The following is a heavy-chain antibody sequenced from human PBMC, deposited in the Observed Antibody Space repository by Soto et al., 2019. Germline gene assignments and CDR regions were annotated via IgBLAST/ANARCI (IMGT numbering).Heavy chain of an antibody. D-gene: IGHD1-7*01. Sequence: EVQLVQSGAEVKKPGESLRISCKGSGYSFTSYWISWVRQMPGKGLEWMGRIDPSDSYTNYSPSFQGHVTISAGKSISTAYLQWSSLKASDTAMYYCARRVTGTTGGPDWFDPWGQGTLVTVSS. V-gene: IGHV5-10-1*03. J-gene: IGHJ5*02. CDR1: GYSFTSYW. CDR3: ARRVTGTTGGPDWFDP. CDR2: IDPSDSYT.